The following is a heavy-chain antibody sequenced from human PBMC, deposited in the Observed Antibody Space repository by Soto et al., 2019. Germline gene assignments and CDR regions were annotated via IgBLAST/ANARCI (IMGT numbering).Heavy chain of an antibody. D-gene: IGHD6-13*01. V-gene: IGHV3-30-3*01. Sequence: PGGSLRLSCAASGFTFNSYAMHWVRQAPGKGLEWVAVISYDGSNKYYADSVKGRFTISRDNSKNTLYLQMNSLRAEDTAVYYCARDLLSSSWYVDYYYYGMDVWGQGTTVTVSS. CDR2: ISYDGSNK. J-gene: IGHJ6*02. CDR3: ARDLLSSSWYVDYYYYGMDV. CDR1: GFTFNSYA.